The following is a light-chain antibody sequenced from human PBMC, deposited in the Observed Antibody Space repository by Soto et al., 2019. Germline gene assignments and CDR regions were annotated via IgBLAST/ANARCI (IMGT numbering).Light chain of an antibody. J-gene: IGLJ1*01. CDR1: SSDVGSYNL. CDR2: EVD. CDR3: CSYAGSSTYV. Sequence: QSALTQPASVSGSPGQSITFSCTGTSSDVGSYNLVSWYQQHPGKAPRLIIYEVDKRPSGVSDRFSGSKSVITASLTISGLQAEDEADYYCCSYAGSSTYVFGTGTKLTVL. V-gene: IGLV2-23*02.